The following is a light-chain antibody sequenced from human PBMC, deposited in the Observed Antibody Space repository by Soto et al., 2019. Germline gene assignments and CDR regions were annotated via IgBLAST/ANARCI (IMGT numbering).Light chain of an antibody. Sequence: EIVLTQSPGTLSLSPGERATLSCRTSQSVSSSYLAWYQQKRGQAPRLLIFGTSSRATGTPDRFSGSGSGTDFTLTIRRLEPEDFAVYYCQQYGSSTWTFCQGTKVEIK. V-gene: IGKV3-20*01. CDR2: GTS. J-gene: IGKJ1*01. CDR1: QSVSSSY. CDR3: QQYGSSTWT.